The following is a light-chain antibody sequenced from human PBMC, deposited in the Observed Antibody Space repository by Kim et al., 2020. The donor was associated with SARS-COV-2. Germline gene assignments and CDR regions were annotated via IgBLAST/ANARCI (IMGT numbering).Light chain of an antibody. V-gene: IGLV3-19*01. CDR2: GKN. CDR1: HLKPYN. J-gene: IGLJ2*01. Sequence: LGQTGRFTCQGGHLKPYNATRYQRKPGQAPIVVIYGKNNRPSGIPDRLSGSSSGNTASLTVTGAQAVDEADYYCNSRDNSGDHVVFGGGTQLTVL. CDR3: NSRDNSGDHVV.